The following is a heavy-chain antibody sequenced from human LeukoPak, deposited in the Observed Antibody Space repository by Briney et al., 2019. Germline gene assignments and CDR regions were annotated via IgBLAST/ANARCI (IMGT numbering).Heavy chain of an antibody. CDR1: GGSISSYY. V-gene: IGHV4-59*01. CDR3: ARGAYSYGYTIDY. D-gene: IGHD5-18*01. Sequence: SETLSLTCTVSGGSISSYYWSWIRQPPGKGLEWIGYIYYSGSTNYNPSLKSRVTISVDTSKNQFSLKLSSVTAADTAVYYCARGAYSYGYTIDYWGQGTLVTVSS. J-gene: IGHJ4*02. CDR2: IYYSGST.